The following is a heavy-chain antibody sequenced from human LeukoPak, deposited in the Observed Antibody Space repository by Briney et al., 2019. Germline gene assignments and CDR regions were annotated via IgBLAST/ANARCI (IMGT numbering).Heavy chain of an antibody. D-gene: IGHD2-15*01. CDR1: QYNFTSYY. CDR2: INPSGGST. J-gene: IGHJ4*02. V-gene: IGHV1-46*01. Sequence: GASVKVSCKASQYNFTSYYMHWVRQAPGQGLEWMGIINPSGGSTSYAQKFQGRVTMTRDTSTSTVYMELSSLRSEDTAVYYCARDRAGYCSGGSCYALDYWGQGTLVTVSS. CDR3: ARDRAGYCSGGSCYALDY.